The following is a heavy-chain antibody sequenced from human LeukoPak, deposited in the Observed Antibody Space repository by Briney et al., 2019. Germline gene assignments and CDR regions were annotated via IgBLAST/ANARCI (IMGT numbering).Heavy chain of an antibody. CDR2: IYPGDSDT. D-gene: IGHD2-15*01. CDR1: GYRFTNYW. J-gene: IGHJ5*02. Sequence: GESLKISWKGSGYRFTNYWIGLVRQMPGKGLEWMGIIYPGDSDTTYSPSFQGQVTISADKSISTAYLQWSSLKASDTAMYYCAIRHVEGTGGSCKKKPWLNWFDPWGQGTLVTVSS. V-gene: IGHV5-51*01. CDR3: AIRHVEGTGGSCKKKPWLNWFDP.